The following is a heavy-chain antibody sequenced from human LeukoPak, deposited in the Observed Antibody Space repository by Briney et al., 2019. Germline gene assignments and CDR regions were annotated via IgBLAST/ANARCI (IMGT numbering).Heavy chain of an antibody. V-gene: IGHV7-4-1*02. CDR3: ARRYYDILTGYYPLGY. CDR2: INTNAGNP. CDR1: GYTFTSYA. D-gene: IGHD3-9*01. J-gene: IGHJ4*02. Sequence: ASVEVSCKASGYTFTSYAMNWVRQAPGQGLEWMGWINTNAGNPTYAQGSTGRFVFSLDTSVSTAYLQISSLKAEDTAVYYCARRYYDILTGYYPLGYWGQGTLVTVSS.